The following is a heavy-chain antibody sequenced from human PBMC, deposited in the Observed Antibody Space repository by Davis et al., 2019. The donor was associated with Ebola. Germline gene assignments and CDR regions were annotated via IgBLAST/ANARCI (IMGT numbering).Heavy chain of an antibody. Sequence: PGGSLRLSCAASGFTFSSYEMNWVRQAPGKGLEWVSYISSSDSTIYYADSVKGRFTISRDNAKNSLYLQMNNLRDGDTAVYYCARRTYKNFDLWGPGTLVTVSS. V-gene: IGHV3-48*03. CDR2: ISSSDSTI. D-gene: IGHD3-10*01. J-gene: IGHJ2*01. CDR1: GFTFSSYE. CDR3: ARRTYKNFDL.